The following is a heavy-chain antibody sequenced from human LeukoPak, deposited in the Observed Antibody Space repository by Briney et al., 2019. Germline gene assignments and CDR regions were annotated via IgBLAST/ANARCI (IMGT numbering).Heavy chain of an antibody. D-gene: IGHD2-8*01. CDR3: AERGCVIRVVLIGFHKEAYYFDP. CDR1: GITLSNYG. Sequence: GGSLRLSCAVSGITLSNYGMSWVRQAPGKGLEWVAGISGSGGRTNYADSVKGRFTISRDSPKNTLHLQKNRLSAGDTAVYFWAERGCVIRVVLIGFHKEAYYFDPWGQGALVTVSS. J-gene: IGHJ4*02. V-gene: IGHV3-23*01. CDR2: ISGSGGRT.